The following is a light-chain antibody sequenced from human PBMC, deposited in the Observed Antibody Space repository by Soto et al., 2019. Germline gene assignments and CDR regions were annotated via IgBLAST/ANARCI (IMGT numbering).Light chain of an antibody. Sequence: EIVLTQSPGTLSLSPGERATLSCRASQSVSSSYLAWYQQKPGQAPRLLIYGASSRATGIPDRFSGSGSGTDFTLTIIRLEPEDFAVYYCQQYGSSRWTLGQGTKVDIK. CDR3: QQYGSSRWT. CDR1: QSVSSSY. V-gene: IGKV3-20*01. CDR2: GAS. J-gene: IGKJ1*01.